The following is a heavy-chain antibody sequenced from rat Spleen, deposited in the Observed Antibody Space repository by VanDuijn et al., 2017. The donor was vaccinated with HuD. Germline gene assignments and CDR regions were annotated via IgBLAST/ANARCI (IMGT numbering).Heavy chain of an antibody. Sequence: EVQLVESGGGLMQPGRSLKLSCAASGFTFSNYDMAWVRQAPTKGLEWIASISTGGDITYYRDSVKGRFTVSRDDANNTHYLHMDSLRSEDTATYYWTIRGGLHNWFDSWGQGSLVTVSS. D-gene: IGHD1-7*01. CDR1: GFTFSNYD. CDR3: TIRGGLHNWFDS. V-gene: IGHV5S13*01. J-gene: IGHJ3*01. CDR2: ISTGGDIT.